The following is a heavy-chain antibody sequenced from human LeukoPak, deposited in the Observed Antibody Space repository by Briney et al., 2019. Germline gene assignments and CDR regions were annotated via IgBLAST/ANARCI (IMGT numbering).Heavy chain of an antibody. D-gene: IGHD3-22*01. CDR2: ISGSGGST. V-gene: IGHV3-23*01. CDR1: GFTFSSYA. Sequence: QPGGSLRLSCAASGFTFSSYAMSWVRQAPGKGPEWVSAISGSGGSTYYADSVKGRFTISRDNSKNTLYLQMNSLRAEDTAVYYCAKDPPAALYYYDSSGYYDWGQGTLVTVSS. CDR3: AKDPPAALYYYDSSGYYD. J-gene: IGHJ4*02.